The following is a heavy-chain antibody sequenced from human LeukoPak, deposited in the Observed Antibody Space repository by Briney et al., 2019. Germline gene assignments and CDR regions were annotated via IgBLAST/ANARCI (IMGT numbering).Heavy chain of an antibody. Sequence: SETLSLTCTVSGGSIGSGYYWAWIRQPPGKGLEWIGSIHYGGTTHYNPSLQSRVTISADTSKNQFALDLRSVTAADTAVYYCTRDIGDFASDFWGQGTLVTVSS. CDR2: IHYGGTT. D-gene: IGHD2-21*02. CDR1: GGSIGSGYY. J-gene: IGHJ4*02. CDR3: TRDIGDFASDF. V-gene: IGHV4-39*02.